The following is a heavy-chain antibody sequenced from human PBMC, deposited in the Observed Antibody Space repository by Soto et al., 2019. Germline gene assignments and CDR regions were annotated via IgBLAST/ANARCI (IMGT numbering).Heavy chain of an antibody. CDR2: INHSGTT. Sequence: QVQLQQWGAGLLEPSETLSLTCGISGGSFSGFYWSWIRQSPGKGLEWIGEINHSGTTHYNPSLESRVNIWIDTSKAQFSLNVNSVTAADTAIYYCARHALQYNWMDPWGQGTLVSVSS. V-gene: IGHV4-34*01. CDR1: GGSFSGFY. D-gene: IGHD2-8*01. CDR3: ARHALQYNWMDP. J-gene: IGHJ5*02.